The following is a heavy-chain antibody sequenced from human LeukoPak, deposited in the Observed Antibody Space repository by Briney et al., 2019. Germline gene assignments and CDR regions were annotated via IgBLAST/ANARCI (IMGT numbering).Heavy chain of an antibody. CDR1: GYTFTSYG. CDR2: IIPIFGTA. V-gene: IGHV1-69*06. Sequence: SVKVSCKASGYTFTSYGISWVRQAPGQGLEWMGGIIPIFGTANYAQKFQGRVTITADKSTSTAYMELSSLRSEDTAVYYCARGIGEQWLDRDFDYWGQGALVTVSS. CDR3: ARGIGEQWLDRDFDY. D-gene: IGHD6-19*01. J-gene: IGHJ4*02.